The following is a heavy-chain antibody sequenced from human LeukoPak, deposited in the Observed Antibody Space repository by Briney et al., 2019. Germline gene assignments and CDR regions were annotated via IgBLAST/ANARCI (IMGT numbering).Heavy chain of an antibody. J-gene: IGHJ4*02. CDR2: IRYDGSNK. CDR3: AKDGSVTMIVVVITYFDY. Sequence: GRSLRLSCAASGFTFSSYAMHWVRQAPGKGLEWVAFIRYDGSNKYYADYVKGRFTISRDNSKNTLYLQMNSLRAEDTAVYYCAKDGSVTMIVVVITYFDYWGQGTLVTVSS. D-gene: IGHD3-22*01. V-gene: IGHV3-30*02. CDR1: GFTFSSYA.